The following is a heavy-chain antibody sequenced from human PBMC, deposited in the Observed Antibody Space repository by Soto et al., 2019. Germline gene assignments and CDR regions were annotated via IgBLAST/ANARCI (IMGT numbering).Heavy chain of an antibody. J-gene: IGHJ6*03. D-gene: IGHD2-2*01. Sequence: GGSLRLSCAASGFTFSSYWMSWVRQAPGKGLEWVANIKQDGSEKYYVDSVKGRFTISRDNAKNSLYLQMNSLRAEDTAVYYCARHVVVPAADYMDVWGKGTTVTVSS. CDR2: IKQDGSEK. V-gene: IGHV3-7*01. CDR1: GFTFSSYW. CDR3: ARHVVVPAADYMDV.